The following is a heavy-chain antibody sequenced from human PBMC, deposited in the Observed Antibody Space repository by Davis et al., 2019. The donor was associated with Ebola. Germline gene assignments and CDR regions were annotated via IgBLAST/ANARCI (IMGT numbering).Heavy chain of an antibody. CDR3: AKDTSNVWFDV. Sequence: GESLKISCAGSGFTFNSYAVSWVRQAPGKGLEWVAAISGSGASIYYADSVKGRFSISRDNSKITLYLQMDSLRAEDTSVYYCAKDTSNVWFDVWGQGTMVTVSS. D-gene: IGHD6-19*01. J-gene: IGHJ3*01. CDR1: GFTFNSYA. CDR2: ISGSGASI. V-gene: IGHV3-23*01.